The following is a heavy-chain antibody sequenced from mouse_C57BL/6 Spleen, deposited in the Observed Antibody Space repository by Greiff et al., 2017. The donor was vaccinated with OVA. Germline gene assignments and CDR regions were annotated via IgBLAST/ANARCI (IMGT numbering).Heavy chain of an antibody. D-gene: IGHD1-2*01. CDR2: ISGGGGNT. J-gene: IGHJ4*01. CDR3: ARHGYYGLYAMDY. CDR1: GFTFSSYT. Sequence: DVQLVESGGGLVKPGGSLKLSCAASGFTFSSYTMSWVRQTPEKRLEWVATISGGGGNTYYPDSVKGRFTISRDNAKNTLYLQMSSLRSEDTALYYCARHGYYGLYAMDYWGQGTSVTVSS. V-gene: IGHV5-9*01.